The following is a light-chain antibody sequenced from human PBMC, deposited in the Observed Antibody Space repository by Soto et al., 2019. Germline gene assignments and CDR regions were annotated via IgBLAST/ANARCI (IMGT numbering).Light chain of an antibody. CDR2: RNN. CDR3: AAWDDSLSGYV. Sequence: QPVLTQPPSASGTPGQTVTISCSGSSSNIGDNYVYWHQQLPGTAPKLLIYRNNQRPSGVPDRFSGSKSGTSASLAISGLRSEDEADYYCAAWDDSLSGYVFGPGTKLTVL. CDR1: SSNIGDNY. V-gene: IGLV1-47*01. J-gene: IGLJ1*01.